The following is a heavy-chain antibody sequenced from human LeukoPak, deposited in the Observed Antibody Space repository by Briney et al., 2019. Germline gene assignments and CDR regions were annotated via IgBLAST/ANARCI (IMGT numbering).Heavy chain of an antibody. V-gene: IGHV4-59*11. Sequence: PSETLSLTCAVSGGSISGHYWSWIRQPPGKGLEWIGYMYYSGRRYYSASLHSRVTILLDTSNNYFSLKLTSVTAADTAVYYCARLLDNDTSGDPDTFDMWGQGTMVTVSS. CDR3: ARLLDNDTSGDPDTFDM. D-gene: IGHD3-22*01. CDR2: MYYSGRR. J-gene: IGHJ3*02. CDR1: GGSISGHY.